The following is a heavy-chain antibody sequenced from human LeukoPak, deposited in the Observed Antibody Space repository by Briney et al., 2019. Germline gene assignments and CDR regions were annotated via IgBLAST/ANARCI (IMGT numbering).Heavy chain of an antibody. Sequence: GASVKVSCKASGGTFSSYAISWVRQAPGKGLEWVSAISGSGGSTYYADSVKGRFTISRDNSKNTLYLQMNSLRAEDTAVYYCAKEYCSSTSCYFVYWGQGTLVTVSS. D-gene: IGHD2-2*01. J-gene: IGHJ4*02. CDR3: AKEYCSSTSCYFVY. V-gene: IGHV3-23*01. CDR1: GGTFSSYA. CDR2: ISGSGGST.